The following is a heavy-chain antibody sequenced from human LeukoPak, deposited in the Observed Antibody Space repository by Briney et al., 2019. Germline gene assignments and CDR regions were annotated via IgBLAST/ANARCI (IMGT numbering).Heavy chain of an antibody. D-gene: IGHD1-7*01. V-gene: IGHV4-59*08. Sequence: SETLSLTCTVSGGSISSYYWSWIRQPPGKGLEWIGYIYYSGSTNYNPSLKSRVTMSVDTSKNQFSLKLSSVTAADTAVYYCARVQNWNYVYWGQGTLVTVSS. CDR2: IYYSGST. CDR3: ARVQNWNYVY. J-gene: IGHJ4*02. CDR1: GGSISSYY.